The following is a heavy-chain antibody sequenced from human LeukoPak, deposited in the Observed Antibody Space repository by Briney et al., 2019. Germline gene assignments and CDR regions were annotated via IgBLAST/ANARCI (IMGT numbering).Heavy chain of an antibody. CDR1: GYTFTSYY. D-gene: IGHD3-10*01. CDR2: INPSGGST. V-gene: IGHV1-46*01. Sequence: ASVKVSCKASGYTFTSYYIHWVRQAPGQGLEWMGIINPSGGSTSYAQKFQGRVTVTRDTSTGTVYMELSSLRSEDTAVYYCARTYYGDNWFDPWGQGTLVTVSS. J-gene: IGHJ5*02. CDR3: ARTYYGDNWFDP.